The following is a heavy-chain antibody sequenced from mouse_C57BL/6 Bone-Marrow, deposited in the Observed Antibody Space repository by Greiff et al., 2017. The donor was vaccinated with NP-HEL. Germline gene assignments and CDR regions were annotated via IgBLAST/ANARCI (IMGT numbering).Heavy chain of an antibody. Sequence: VQLQQSGAELARPGASVKLSCKASGYTFTSYGISWVKQRTGQGLEWIGEIYPRSGNTYYNEKFKGKATLTADKSSSTAYMELRSLTSEDSAVYVCARPLLWHYAGYFDVWGTGTTVTVSS. CDR2: IYPRSGNT. CDR1: GYTFTSYG. V-gene: IGHV1-81*01. J-gene: IGHJ1*03. D-gene: IGHD2-10*01. CDR3: ARPLLWHYAGYFDV.